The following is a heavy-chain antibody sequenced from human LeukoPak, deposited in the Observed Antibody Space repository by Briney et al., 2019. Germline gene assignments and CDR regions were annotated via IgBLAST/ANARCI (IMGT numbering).Heavy chain of an antibody. Sequence: GGSLKLSFAASGFTFSDYYMSWIRQAPGKGLGWVSYISSSGSTIYYADSVKGRFTISRDNAKNSLYLQMNSLRAEDTAVYYCARDLVSRIVVVPAAILLGYWGQGTLVTVSS. V-gene: IGHV3-11*01. CDR1: GFTFSDYY. CDR3: ARDLVSRIVVVPAAILLGY. CDR2: ISSSGSTI. D-gene: IGHD2-2*02. J-gene: IGHJ4*02.